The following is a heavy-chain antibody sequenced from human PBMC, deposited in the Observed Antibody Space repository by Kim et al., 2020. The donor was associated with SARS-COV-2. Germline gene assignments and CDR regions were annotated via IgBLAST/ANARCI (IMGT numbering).Heavy chain of an antibody. CDR1: GYPFTSYD. CDR3: ASEYSSAH. V-gene: IGHV1-8*01. D-gene: IGHD6-25*01. Sequence: ASVKVSCKASGYPFTSYDVTWVRQATGQGLEWMGWMNPNSGDTGYAQRFQGRVTMTRNTATSTAYMELSSLRSEDTAVYYCASEYSSAHWGQRTLVTVSS. J-gene: IGHJ4*02. CDR2: MNPNSGDT.